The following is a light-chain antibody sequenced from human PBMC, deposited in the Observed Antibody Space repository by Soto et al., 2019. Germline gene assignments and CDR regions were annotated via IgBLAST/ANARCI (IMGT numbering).Light chain of an antibody. Sequence: QSVLTRPASVSGSPGQSITISCSGTSSDIGAYDHVAWYQQFTGKPPKLMIYSVSNRPSGVSNRFSGSKSGNTASLTISGLQAEDEADYYCISYTVSRSYVFGSGTKVTVL. CDR2: SVS. V-gene: IGLV2-14*01. J-gene: IGLJ1*01. CDR1: SSDIGAYDH. CDR3: ISYTVSRSYV.